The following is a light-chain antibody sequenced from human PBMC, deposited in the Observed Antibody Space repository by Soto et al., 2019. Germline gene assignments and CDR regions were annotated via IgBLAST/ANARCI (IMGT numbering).Light chain of an antibody. V-gene: IGLV1-51*01. Sequence: QSVLTQPPSVSAAPGQKVPISCSGGSSNIGNYYVSWYQQLPGVAPKLLIFASDKRPSGIPDRFSGSQSGASGTLDITGLQTGDEADYYCASWDGSLNTYVFGTGTKLTVL. CDR1: SSNIGNYY. CDR3: ASWDGSLNTYV. CDR2: ASD. J-gene: IGLJ1*01.